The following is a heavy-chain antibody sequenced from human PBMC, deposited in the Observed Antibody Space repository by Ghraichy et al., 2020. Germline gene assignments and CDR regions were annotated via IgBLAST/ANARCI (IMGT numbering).Heavy chain of an antibody. Sequence: GGSLRLSCAASGFTFSSYGMQWVRQAPGKGLEWVAVISYDGNTEYYADSMKGRFSISRDNSKNTLYLQMNSLRAEDTAVYYCAKEYDSRGYGAHFDYWGQGSLVTVSS. CDR1: GFTFSSYG. D-gene: IGHD3-22*01. CDR2: ISYDGNTE. J-gene: IGHJ4*02. V-gene: IGHV3-30*18. CDR3: AKEYDSRGYGAHFDY.